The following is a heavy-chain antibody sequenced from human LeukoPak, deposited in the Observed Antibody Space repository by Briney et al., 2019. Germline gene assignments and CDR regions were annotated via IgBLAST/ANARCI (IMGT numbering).Heavy chain of an antibody. V-gene: IGHV3-48*04. D-gene: IGHD6-19*01. J-gene: IGHJ4*02. CDR3: ARDCSSGWCFDY. CDR2: ISSSSTTI. Sequence: GGSRRLSCAASGFIFSSYSMNWVRQAPGKGLEWVSYISSSSTTIYYADSVKGRFTISRDDAKKSLYLQMNSLRAEDTAVYYCARDCSSGWCFDYWGQGTLVTVSS. CDR1: GFIFSSYS.